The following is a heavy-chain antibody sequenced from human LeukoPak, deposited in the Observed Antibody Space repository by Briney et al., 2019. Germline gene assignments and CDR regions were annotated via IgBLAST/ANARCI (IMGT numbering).Heavy chain of an antibody. Sequence: SETLSLTCAVSGGSISSDDSSWNWIRQPPGEGLEWIGYISHTANTYYNPSLKSRVIISVDRSKNQFSLNLNSVTAADTAVYYCARNPVLGCTAGSCYSRSVWFDPWGQGTLVIVSS. D-gene: IGHD2-15*01. V-gene: IGHV4-30-2*01. J-gene: IGHJ5*02. CDR1: GGSISSDDSS. CDR2: ISHTANT. CDR3: ARNPVLGCTAGSCYSRSVWFDP.